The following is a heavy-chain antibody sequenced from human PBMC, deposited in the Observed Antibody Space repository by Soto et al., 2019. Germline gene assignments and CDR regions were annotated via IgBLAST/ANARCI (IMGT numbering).Heavy chain of an antibody. V-gene: IGHV1-69*02. Sequence: QVQLVQSGAEVKKPGSSLEVSCTASGDTFNFYTISWVRQAPGQGLEWMGRTIPILRMSDYAQKFQGRVTIFADKSTSTVYMQLSSLRSEDTAVYYCATNYGSGSAHFDYWGQGTLVTVS. CDR2: TIPILRMS. CDR3: ATNYGSGSAHFDY. D-gene: IGHD3-10*01. CDR1: GDTFNFYT. J-gene: IGHJ4*02.